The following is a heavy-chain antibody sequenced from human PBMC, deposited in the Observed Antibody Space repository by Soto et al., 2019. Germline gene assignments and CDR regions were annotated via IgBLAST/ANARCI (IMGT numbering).Heavy chain of an antibody. CDR1: GYTFTSYY. Sequence: QVQLVQSGAEVTKPGASVKVSCKASGYTFTSYYIHWVRQAPGQGLEWVGLINPSGASTTYAQKFQGRVTMTRDTSTSIVYMELNSLRSEDTAVYFCARDAQIGHGYSAYHTYWGQGTLVTVSS. J-gene: IGHJ4*02. D-gene: IGHD5-12*01. CDR3: ARDAQIGHGYSAYHTY. CDR2: INPSGAST. V-gene: IGHV1-46*01.